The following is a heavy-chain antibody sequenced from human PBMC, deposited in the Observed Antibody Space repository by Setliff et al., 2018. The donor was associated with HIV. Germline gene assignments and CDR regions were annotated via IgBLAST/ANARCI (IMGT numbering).Heavy chain of an antibody. CDR3: ASKLYCTNGVCLDAFDI. J-gene: IGHJ3*02. D-gene: IGHD2-8*01. CDR2: INAGNGNT. Sequence: ASVKVSCKGSGYTFTSYPIHWVRQAPGQRLEWMGWINAGNGNTKYSQKFQGRVTITRDTSASTAYMELTSLRSEDTAVYYCASKLYCTNGVCLDAFDIWGQGTMVTVSS. V-gene: IGHV1-3*01. CDR1: GYTFTSYP.